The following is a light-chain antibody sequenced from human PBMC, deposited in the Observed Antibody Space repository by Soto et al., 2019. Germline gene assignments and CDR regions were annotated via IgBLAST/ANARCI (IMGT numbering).Light chain of an antibody. CDR3: QQYYSFPWG. CDR2: GAS. CDR1: QSISSN. V-gene: IGKV3D-15*01. Sequence: EIELTQSPATLSLSPGERATLSCRASQSISSNLAWYQQKPGQAPRLLIYGASSRATGIPDRFSGSGSGTDFTLTISCLQSEDFATYYCQQYYSFPWGFAQGAKVDI. J-gene: IGKJ1*01.